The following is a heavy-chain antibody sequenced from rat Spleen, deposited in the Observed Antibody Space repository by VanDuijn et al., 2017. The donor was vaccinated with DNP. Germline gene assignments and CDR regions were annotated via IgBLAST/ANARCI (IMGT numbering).Heavy chain of an antibody. V-gene: IGHV5-31*01. CDR3: ARWNSGHFDY. Sequence: EVQLVETGGGLVQPGRSLKLSCVASGFTFSSSWMFWIRQVPGKGLEWVASITSSVTTYYRDSVKGRFTISRDNAKSTLYLQMNSLRSEDMATYYCARWNSGHFDYWGQGTSVTVSS. CDR2: ITSSVTT. J-gene: IGHJ4*01. D-gene: IGHD4-3*01. CDR1: GFTFSSSW.